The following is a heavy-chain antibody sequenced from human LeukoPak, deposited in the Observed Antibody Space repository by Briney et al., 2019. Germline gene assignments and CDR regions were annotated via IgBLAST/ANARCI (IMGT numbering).Heavy chain of an antibody. Sequence: SETLSLACTVSGGSISSYYWSWIRQPPGKGLEWIGYIYYSGSTNYNPSLKSRVTISVDTSKNQFSLELSSVTAADTAVYYCARQRGSSSSWYSDYWGQGTLVTVSS. J-gene: IGHJ4*02. CDR3: ARQRGSSSSWYSDY. CDR1: GGSISSYY. V-gene: IGHV4-59*08. CDR2: IYYSGST. D-gene: IGHD6-13*01.